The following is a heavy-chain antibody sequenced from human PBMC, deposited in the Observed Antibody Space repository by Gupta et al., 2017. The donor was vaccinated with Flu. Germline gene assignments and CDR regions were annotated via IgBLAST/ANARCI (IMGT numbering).Heavy chain of an antibody. Sequence: RQAPGKGLEWVSGISWNSNAIAYADSVKGRFTVSRDNAKNSLCLQLNSLRPEDTALYFCVKDSLSSSWALFDFWGQGTLVTVSS. D-gene: IGHD6-13*01. V-gene: IGHV3-9*01. J-gene: IGHJ4*02. CDR2: ISWNSNAI. CDR3: VKDSLSSSWALFDF.